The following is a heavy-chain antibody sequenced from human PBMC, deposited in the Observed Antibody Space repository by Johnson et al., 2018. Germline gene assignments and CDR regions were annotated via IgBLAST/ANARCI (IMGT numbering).Heavy chain of an antibody. CDR3: AGDPGLPNGMDV. J-gene: IGHJ6*02. CDR1: EFTVSRNY. CDR2: IYSDGST. Sequence: EVQLVESGGGLIQPGGSLRLSCAASEFTVSRNYMSWVRQAPGKGLEWVSVIYSDGSTYYTDSVAGRFTISRDNSKNTLYLQMDSLRVAETAVYFCAGDPGLPNGMDVWGQGTTVTVSS. V-gene: IGHV3-53*01.